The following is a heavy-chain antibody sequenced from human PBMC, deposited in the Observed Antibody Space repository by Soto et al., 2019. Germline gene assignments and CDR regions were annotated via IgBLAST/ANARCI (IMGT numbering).Heavy chain of an antibody. V-gene: IGHV1-3*01. J-gene: IGHJ4*02. CDR2: INAGNGDT. Sequence: QVQLVQSGAEVKKPGASVKVSCKASGYTFAGSSIHWVRQAPGQRLACMGWINAGNGDTKYSQKCQGRVTSTRETPASTAYMELSSLRPEDTAVFCWARAPHISTAVDTYYFQYWGQGTLVSVSS. D-gene: IGHD3-9*01. CDR3: ARAPHISTAVDTYYFQY. CDR1: GYTFAGSS.